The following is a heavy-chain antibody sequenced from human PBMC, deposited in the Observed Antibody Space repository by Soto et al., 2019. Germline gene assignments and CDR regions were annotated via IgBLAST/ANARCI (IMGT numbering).Heavy chain of an antibody. Sequence: PRLSCAASGFTFRTFPMHWVRQAPGKGLGWVAFISHDGNNKYYADSVKGRLTISRDNSKNTLYLHMNSLRADDTALSYCARWPVPYDSYGYIWGRGTLVTVSS. CDR3: ARWPVPYDSYGYI. J-gene: IGHJ4*02. V-gene: IGHV3-30-3*01. CDR2: ISHDGNNK. CDR1: GFTFRTFP. D-gene: IGHD5-18*01.